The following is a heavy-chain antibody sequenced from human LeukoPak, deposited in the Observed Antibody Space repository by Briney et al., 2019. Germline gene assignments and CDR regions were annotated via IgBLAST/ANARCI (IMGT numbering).Heavy chain of an antibody. CDR1: GGSISSYY. V-gene: IGHV4-4*07. CDR3: AREAYYYDSSGYYYLDY. CDR2: IYTSGST. Sequence: PSETLSLTCTVSGGSISSYYWSWIRQPAGKGLEWIGRIYTSGSTNYNPSLKSRVTMSVGTSKNQFSLKLSSVTAADTAVYYCAREAYYYDSSGYYYLDYWGQGTLVTVSS. J-gene: IGHJ4*02. D-gene: IGHD3-22*01.